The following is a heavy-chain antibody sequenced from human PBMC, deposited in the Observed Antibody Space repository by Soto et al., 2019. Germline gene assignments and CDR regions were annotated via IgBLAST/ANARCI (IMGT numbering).Heavy chain of an antibody. Sequence: WETLSLTCTGYGGSFSGYYWSWSRQPPGKGQEWIGEINDSGSTNYNPSLKRRVTISVDTSKNQFSLKLSSVTAADTAVYYCAGGDYYHSSGYYFYYYTMDVWGQGTTVTVSS. J-gene: IGHJ6*02. V-gene: IGHV4-34*01. CDR1: GGSFSGYY. D-gene: IGHD3-22*01. CDR3: AGGDYYHSSGYYFYYYTMDV. CDR2: INDSGST.